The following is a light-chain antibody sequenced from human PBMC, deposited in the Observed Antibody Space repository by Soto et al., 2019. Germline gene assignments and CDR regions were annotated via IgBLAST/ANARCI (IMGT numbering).Light chain of an antibody. CDR3: QQYGSSGTV. V-gene: IGKV3-20*01. Sequence: DIALTQSPGTLSLSPGERATLSCRASQSVTSSYLAWYQQKPGQAPRLLIYGASTRATGIPDRFSDSGSGTDFTLTISRLEPEDFAVYYCQQYGSSGTVFGQGTRLEIK. CDR2: GAS. CDR1: QSVTSSY. J-gene: IGKJ5*01.